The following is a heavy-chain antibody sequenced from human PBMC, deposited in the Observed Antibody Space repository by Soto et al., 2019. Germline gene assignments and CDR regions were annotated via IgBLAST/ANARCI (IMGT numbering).Heavy chain of an antibody. CDR1: GGTFSSYA. J-gene: IGHJ4*02. Sequence: VASVKVSCKASGGTFSSYAINWVRQAPGQGLEWMGGIIPIFGTANYAQKFQGRVTITADESTRTAYMELRSLRSDDTAVYYCARAFNTPILTGYYEFDYWGQGTLVTVSS. V-gene: IGHV1-69*13. CDR2: IIPIFGTA. CDR3: ARAFNTPILTGYYEFDY. D-gene: IGHD3-9*01.